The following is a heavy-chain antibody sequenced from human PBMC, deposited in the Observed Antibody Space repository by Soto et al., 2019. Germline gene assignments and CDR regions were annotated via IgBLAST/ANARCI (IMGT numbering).Heavy chain of an antibody. V-gene: IGHV3-11*01. J-gene: IGHJ6*03. CDR2: ISSSGSTI. CDR3: ARAAPFYDFWSGQPDYYYYMDV. CDR1: GFTFSDYY. D-gene: IGHD3-3*01. Sequence: GGSLRLSCAASGFTFSDYYMSWIRQAPGKGLEWVSYISSSGSTIYYADSVKGRFTISRDNAKNSLYLQMNSLRAEDTAVYYCARAAPFYDFWSGQPDYYYYMDVWGKGTTVTVSS.